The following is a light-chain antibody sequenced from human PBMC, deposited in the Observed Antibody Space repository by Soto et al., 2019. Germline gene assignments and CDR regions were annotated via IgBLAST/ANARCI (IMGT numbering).Light chain of an antibody. CDR1: QSVSSNY. CDR2: GAS. J-gene: IGKJ2*01. Sequence: EIVLTQSPGTLSLSPGERATLSCRASQSVSSNYLAWYQQKPGQAPRLLIYGASSRATGIPDRFSGSGSGTDFTLTITRLEPEDFAVCFCQQYGSSPLYTFGQGTKLEI. V-gene: IGKV3-20*01. CDR3: QQYGSSPLYT.